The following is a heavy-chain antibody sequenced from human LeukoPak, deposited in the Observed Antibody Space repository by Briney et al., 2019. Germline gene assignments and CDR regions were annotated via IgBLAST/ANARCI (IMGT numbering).Heavy chain of an antibody. J-gene: IGHJ5*02. CDR2: ISDSGGST. D-gene: IGHD6-19*01. Sequence: GGSLRLSCAASGFSFSSSYWMHWVRQAPGKGLEWVSSISDSGGSTYYADSVKGRFTISRDNSKNTLYLQMTNLRAADTAVYYCAKDLSRAVAADWFDPWDQGSLVTVSS. V-gene: IGHV3-23*01. CDR3: AKDLSRAVAADWFDP. CDR1: GFSFSSSYW.